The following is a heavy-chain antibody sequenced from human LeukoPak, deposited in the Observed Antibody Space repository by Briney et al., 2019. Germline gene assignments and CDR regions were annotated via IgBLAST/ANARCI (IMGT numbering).Heavy chain of an antibody. D-gene: IGHD2-2*01. Sequence: SVKVSCKASGGAFSCYAISCVRQAPGQGLEWMGGIIPIFGTANYAQKFQGRVTITADKSTSTAYMELSSLRSEDTAVYYCARMSGNVVVPAGTLGYYYYYGMDVWGKGTTVTVSS. CDR2: IIPIFGTA. CDR3: ARMSGNVVVPAGTLGYYYYYGMDV. CDR1: GGAFSCYA. V-gene: IGHV1-69*06. J-gene: IGHJ6*04.